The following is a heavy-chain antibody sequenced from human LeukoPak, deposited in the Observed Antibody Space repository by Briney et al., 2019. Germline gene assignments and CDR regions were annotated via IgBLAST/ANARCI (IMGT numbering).Heavy chain of an antibody. D-gene: IGHD3-10*01. CDR1: GFTFSSYS. J-gene: IGHJ4*02. V-gene: IGHV3-21*01. CDR3: ATDPWAFGEFSRLGD. CDR2: ISSSSSYI. Sequence: GGSLRLSCAASGFTFSSYSMNWVRQAPGKGLEWVSSISSSSSYIYYADSVKGRFTISRDNAKNSLYLQMNSLRAEDTAVYYCATDPWAFGEFSRLGDWGQGTLVTVSS.